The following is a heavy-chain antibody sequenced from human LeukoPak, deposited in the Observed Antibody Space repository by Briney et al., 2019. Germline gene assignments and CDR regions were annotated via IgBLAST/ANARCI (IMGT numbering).Heavy chain of an antibody. J-gene: IGHJ4*02. CDR1: GFSPTNFA. CDR3: AKGAYDYIEMGYFDY. Sequence: GGSLRLSCAASGFSPTNFATSWVRQAPGKGLEWVSLIIGSSGDTFYADSVKGRFTISRDNSKNRLYLQMNSLRAEDTALCYCAKGAYDYIEMGYFDYWGQGTLVTVSS. V-gene: IGHV3-23*01. D-gene: IGHD5-12*01. CDR2: IIGSSGDT.